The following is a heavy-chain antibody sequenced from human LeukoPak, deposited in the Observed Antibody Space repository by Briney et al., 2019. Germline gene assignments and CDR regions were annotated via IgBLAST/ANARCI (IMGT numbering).Heavy chain of an antibody. CDR1: GGSISPYY. V-gene: IGHV4-59*01. D-gene: IGHD5-18*01. Sequence: SSETLSLTCTVSGGSISPYYWSWIPQPPGKGLEWIGYIYYSGSTNYNPSLKSRVTMSVDSSKNQFSLKLSSMTAADTAVYYCARSIQLWSIFDYWGQGTLVTVSS. J-gene: IGHJ4*02. CDR2: IYYSGST. CDR3: ARSIQLWSIFDY.